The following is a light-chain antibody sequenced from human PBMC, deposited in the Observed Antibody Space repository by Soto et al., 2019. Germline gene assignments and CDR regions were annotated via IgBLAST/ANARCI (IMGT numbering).Light chain of an antibody. V-gene: IGKV1-5*03. CDR3: QQYNSYRWT. J-gene: IGKJ1*01. Sequence: DLQITKSPSTLSASVGDRGTITCRASQTISSWLAWYQQKQGKAPKLLIYKASTLTSGVPSRFRGCGSGTEFTLTISRLQPDDFATYYCQQYNSYRWTFGQGTKVDI. CDR2: KAS. CDR1: QTISSW.